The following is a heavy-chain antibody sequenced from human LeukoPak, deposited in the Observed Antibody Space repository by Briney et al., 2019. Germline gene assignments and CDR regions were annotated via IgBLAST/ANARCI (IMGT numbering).Heavy chain of an antibody. CDR3: AKMKYQWLVRIYFDY. J-gene: IGHJ4*02. CDR2: ISGSGGST. D-gene: IGHD6-19*01. CDR1: GFTFSSYA. Sequence: GGSLRLSCAASGFTFSSYAMSWVRQAPGKGLEWVSSISGSGGSTYYEDSVKGRFTISRDNSKNTLYLHMNSLRAEDSAVYYCAKMKYQWLVRIYFDYWGQGTLVTVSS. V-gene: IGHV3-23*01.